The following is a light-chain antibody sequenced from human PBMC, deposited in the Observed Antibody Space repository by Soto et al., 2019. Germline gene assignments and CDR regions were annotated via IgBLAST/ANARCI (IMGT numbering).Light chain of an antibody. CDR1: QSISSY. J-gene: IGKJ2*01. CDR3: QQSYSTPGNT. CDR2: AAS. Sequence: DIQMTQSPSSLSASVGDRVTITCRASQSISSYLNWYQQKPGKAPKLLIYAASSLQSGVPSRFSGSGSGTDFTLTISSLQPEAFATYYCQQSYSTPGNTFGQGTKLEIK. V-gene: IGKV1-39*01.